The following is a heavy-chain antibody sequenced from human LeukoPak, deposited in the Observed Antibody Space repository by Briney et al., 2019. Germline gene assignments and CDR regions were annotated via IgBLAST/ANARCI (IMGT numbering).Heavy chain of an antibody. CDR2: IYYSGST. J-gene: IGHJ5*02. V-gene: IGHV4-39*01. CDR3: ARETYYDFHFDP. CDR1: RGSISSSSYY. Sequence: PSETLSLTCTVSRGSISSSSYYWGWIRQPPGKGLEWIGSIYYSGSTYYNPSLKSRVTISVDTSKNQFSLKLSSVTAADTAVYYCARETYYDFHFDPWGQGTLVTVSS. D-gene: IGHD3-3*01.